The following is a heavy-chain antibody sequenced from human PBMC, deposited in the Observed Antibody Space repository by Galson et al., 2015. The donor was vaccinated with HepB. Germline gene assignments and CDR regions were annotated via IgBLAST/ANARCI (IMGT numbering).Heavy chain of an antibody. D-gene: IGHD2-2*01. V-gene: IGHV1-69*13. Sequence: SVKVSCKASGCTFSSYAISWVRQAPGQGLEWMGGIIPIFGTANYTQKFQGRVTITADESTSTAYMELSSLRSEDTAVYYCALPLLLSPHDAFDIWGQGTLVTVSS. CDR3: ALPLLLSPHDAFDI. J-gene: IGHJ3*02. CDR2: IIPIFGTA. CDR1: GCTFSSYA.